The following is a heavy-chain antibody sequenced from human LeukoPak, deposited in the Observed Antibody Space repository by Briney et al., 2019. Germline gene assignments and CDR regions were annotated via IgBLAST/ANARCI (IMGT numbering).Heavy chain of an antibody. CDR2: IYYSGST. Sequence: SETLSLTCTVSGASVSSGSYYWSWIRQPPGKGLEWIGYIYYSGSTNYNPSLKSRVTISVDTSRNQFSLKLNSETAADTAVYYCARRQYSRGKEEDYWGQGTLVTVSS. CDR1: GASVSSGSYY. V-gene: IGHV4-61*01. D-gene: IGHD3-10*01. J-gene: IGHJ4*02. CDR3: ARRQYSRGKEEDY.